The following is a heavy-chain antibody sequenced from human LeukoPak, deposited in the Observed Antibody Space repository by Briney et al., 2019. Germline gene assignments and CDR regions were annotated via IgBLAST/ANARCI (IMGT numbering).Heavy chain of an antibody. CDR3: AREREVSSSWYVWASTTGVSRYFDY. D-gene: IGHD6-13*01. CDR1: GFTFSSYW. Sequence: PGGSLRLSCAASGFTFSSYWMSWVRQAPGKGLEWVANIKQDGSEKYYVDSVKGRFTISRDNAKNSLYLQMNSLRAEDTAVYYCAREREVSSSWYVWASTTGVSRYFDYWGQGTLVTVSS. J-gene: IGHJ4*02. V-gene: IGHV3-7*01. CDR2: IKQDGSEK.